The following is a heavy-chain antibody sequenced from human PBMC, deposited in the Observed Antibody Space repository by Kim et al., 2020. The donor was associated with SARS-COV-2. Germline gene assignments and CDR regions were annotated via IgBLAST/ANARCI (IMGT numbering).Heavy chain of an antibody. D-gene: IGHD5-18*01. CDR3: ARPRGYSYGSYIDY. CDR1: GFTFSSYA. CDR2: ISYDGSNK. Sequence: GGSLRLSCAASGFTFSSYAMHWVRQAPGKGLEWVAVISYDGSNKYYADSVKGRFTISRDNSKNTLYLQMNSLRAEYTAVYYCARPRGYSYGSYIDYWGQGTLVTVSS. V-gene: IGHV3-30-3*01. J-gene: IGHJ4*02.